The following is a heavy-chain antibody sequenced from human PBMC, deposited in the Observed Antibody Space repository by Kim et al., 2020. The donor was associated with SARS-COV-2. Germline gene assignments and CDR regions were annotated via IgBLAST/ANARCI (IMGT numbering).Heavy chain of an antibody. V-gene: IGHV3-11*01. J-gene: IGHJ4*02. CDR3: ASPTVARGY. Sequence: STIYYADYVKGRFTISRDNAKNSLYLQMNSLRAEDTAVYYCASPTVARGYWGQGTLVTVSS. D-gene: IGHD4-17*01. CDR2: STI.